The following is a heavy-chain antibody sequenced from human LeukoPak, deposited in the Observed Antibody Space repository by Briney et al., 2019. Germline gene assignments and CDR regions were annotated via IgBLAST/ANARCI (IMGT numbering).Heavy chain of an antibody. Sequence: GGSLRLSCAASGFTFSTCAMSWVRQAPGKGLEWVSGISGTTSGTYYADSVKGRFTISRDNSKNTLYLQMNSLRAEDTAVYYCAREAGGYSYYGSGSYYNGPPGWFDPWGQGTLVTVSS. V-gene: IGHV3-23*01. J-gene: IGHJ5*02. CDR3: AREAGGYSYYGSGSYYNGPPGWFDP. CDR1: GFTFSTCA. D-gene: IGHD3-10*01. CDR2: ISGTTSGT.